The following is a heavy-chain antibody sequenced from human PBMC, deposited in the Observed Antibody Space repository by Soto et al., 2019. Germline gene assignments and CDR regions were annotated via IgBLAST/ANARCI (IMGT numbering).Heavy chain of an antibody. D-gene: IGHD3-16*01. CDR2: ITSSGGNA. CDR3: ARVMYTNYVKYIDL. Sequence: GGSLILSCAASGFSFKDYYMTWMRQTPEKGLEWISTITSSGGNAYYAASVKGRVTISRDNAHNSLYLQMSGLRAEDTALYYCARVMYTNYVKYIDLRGQGTLVTLS. CDR1: GFSFKDYY. V-gene: IGHV3-11*01. J-gene: IGHJ5*02.